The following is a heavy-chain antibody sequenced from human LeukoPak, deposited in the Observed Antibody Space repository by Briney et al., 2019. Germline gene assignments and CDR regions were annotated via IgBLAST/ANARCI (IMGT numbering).Heavy chain of an antibody. Sequence: GGSLRLSCAASGFTFSTYAMSWVRQAPGKGLEWVSTIGGSGGSTNCADSVKGRFTISRDNSKNTLYLQMNSLRAEDTDLYYCAKEKSQCSGGSCSYAFDIWGQGTMVTVSS. D-gene: IGHD2-15*01. V-gene: IGHV3-23*01. J-gene: IGHJ3*02. CDR2: IGGSGGST. CDR1: GFTFSTYA. CDR3: AKEKSQCSGGSCSYAFDI.